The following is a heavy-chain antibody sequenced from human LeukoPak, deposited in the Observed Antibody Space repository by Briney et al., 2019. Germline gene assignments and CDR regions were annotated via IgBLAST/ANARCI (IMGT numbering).Heavy chain of an antibody. J-gene: IGHJ5*02. CDR1: GYSFTTYW. CDR2: IDPSDSYT. Sequence: AGESLKISCKGSGYSFTTYWISWVRQMPGKGLEWMGRIDPSDSYTNYGPSFQGHVTISADKSISTAYLQWSSLKASDTAMYYCARHASSSSWFDPWGQGTLVTVSS. V-gene: IGHV5-10-1*01. D-gene: IGHD6-6*01. CDR3: ARHASSSSWFDP.